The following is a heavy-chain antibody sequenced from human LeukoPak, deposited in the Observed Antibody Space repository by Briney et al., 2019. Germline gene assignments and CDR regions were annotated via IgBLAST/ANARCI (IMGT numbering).Heavy chain of an antibody. CDR1: GGTFSSYA. J-gene: IGHJ4*02. CDR3: ARDWEGYDILTGYTQYYFDY. Sequence: SVKVSCKASGGTFSSYAISWVRQAPGQGLEWMGRIIPILGIANYAQKFQGRVTITADKSTSTAYMELSSLRSEDTAVYYCARDWEGYDILTGYTQYYFDYWGQGTLVTVSS. CDR2: IIPILGIA. D-gene: IGHD3-9*01. V-gene: IGHV1-69*04.